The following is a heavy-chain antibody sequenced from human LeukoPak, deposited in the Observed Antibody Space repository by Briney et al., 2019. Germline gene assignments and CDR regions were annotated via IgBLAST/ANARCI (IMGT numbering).Heavy chain of an antibody. CDR2: ISNSASYI. V-gene: IGHV3-21*01. D-gene: IGHD2-2*01. J-gene: IGHJ3*02. CDR1: GFTFSTYN. CDR3: ARGPGAFDI. Sequence: GGSLRLSCAASGFTFSTYNMNWVRQAPGKGLEWVSSISNSASYIFYADSVKGRFTISRDNAKNSLYLQMNSLRAEDTAVYYCARGPGAFDIWGQGTMVTVSS.